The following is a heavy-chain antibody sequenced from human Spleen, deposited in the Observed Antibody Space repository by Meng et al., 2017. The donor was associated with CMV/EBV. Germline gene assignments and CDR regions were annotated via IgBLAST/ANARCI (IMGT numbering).Heavy chain of an antibody. V-gene: IGHV4-61*08. CDR2: VSYAGNT. CDR3: ARSSGGRMTSDNYFNP. Sequence: SETLSLTCAVSGDSVSCGGCFWTWIRQPPGKGLECIGYVSYAGNTKYNPSLMSRVTMSLDTTRDQFSLRLNSVIAADTAVYYCARSSGGRMTSDNYFNPWGQGALVTVS. D-gene: IGHD3-16*01. CDR1: GDSVSCGGCF. J-gene: IGHJ5*02.